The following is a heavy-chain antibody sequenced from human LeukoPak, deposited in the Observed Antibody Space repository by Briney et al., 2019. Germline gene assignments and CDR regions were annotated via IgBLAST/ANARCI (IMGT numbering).Heavy chain of an antibody. J-gene: IGHJ6*02. CDR3: AGGPRYYYGMDV. Sequence: PGGSLRLSCAASGFTFSSYSMNWVRQAPGKGLEWVSSISSSSSYIYYADSVKGRFTISRDNAKNSLYLQMNSLRAEDTAVYYCAGGPRYYYGMDVWGQGTTVTVSS. V-gene: IGHV3-21*01. CDR2: ISSSSSYI. CDR1: GFTFSSYS.